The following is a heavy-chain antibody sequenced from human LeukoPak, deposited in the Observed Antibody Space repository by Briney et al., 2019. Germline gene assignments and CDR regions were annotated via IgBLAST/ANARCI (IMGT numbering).Heavy chain of an antibody. D-gene: IGHD1-1*01. Sequence: GASVKVSCKASGYTFTGYYMHWVRQAPGQGLEWMGWINPNSGGTNYAQKFQGRVTMTRDTSISTAYMELSSVTAADTAVYYCARNSHWKEFQHWGQGTLVTVSS. CDR1: GYTFTGYY. CDR3: ARNSHWKEFQH. CDR2: INPNSGGT. V-gene: IGHV1-2*02. J-gene: IGHJ1*01.